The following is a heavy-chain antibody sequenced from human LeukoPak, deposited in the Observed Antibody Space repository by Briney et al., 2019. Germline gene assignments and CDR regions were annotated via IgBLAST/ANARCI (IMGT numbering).Heavy chain of an antibody. CDR3: AIGFWSGYYFDY. CDR1: GYTFTGYY. CDR2: INPNSGGT. Sequence: GASVKVSCKASGYTFTGYYMNWVRQAPGQGLEWMGWINPNSGGTNYAQKFQGRVTMTRDKSKSTAYMELSRLRSDDTAVYYCAIGFWSGYYFDYWGQGTLVTVSS. V-gene: IGHV1-2*02. D-gene: IGHD3-3*01. J-gene: IGHJ4*02.